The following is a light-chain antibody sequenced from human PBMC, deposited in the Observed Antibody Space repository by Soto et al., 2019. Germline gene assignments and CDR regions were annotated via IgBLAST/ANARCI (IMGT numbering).Light chain of an antibody. J-gene: IGKJ1*01. CDR2: GAS. CDR1: QSVSRN. Sequence: EIVMTKSPATLSVSPGERATFSCRASQSVSRNLAWYQQKPGQAPRLLIYGASIRATGIPARFSGSGSGTEFTLTISTLQSEDFAIYYCQHYNNWPPWTFGQGTKVDI. V-gene: IGKV3-15*01. CDR3: QHYNNWPPWT.